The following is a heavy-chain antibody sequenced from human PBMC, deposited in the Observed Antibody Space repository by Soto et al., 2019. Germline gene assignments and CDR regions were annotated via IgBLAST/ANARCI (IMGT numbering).Heavy chain of an antibody. CDR1: GGSISTYY. CDR3: ARGAAAGQQYYFDY. J-gene: IGHJ4*02. D-gene: IGHD6-13*01. V-gene: IGHV4-30-4*08. CDR2: IYYSGST. Sequence: SETLSLTCTVSGGSISTYYWSWIRQPPGKGLEWIGYIYYSGSTYYNPSLKSRVTISVDTSKNQFSLKLSSVTAADAAVYYCARGAAAGQQYYFDYWGQGTLVTVAS.